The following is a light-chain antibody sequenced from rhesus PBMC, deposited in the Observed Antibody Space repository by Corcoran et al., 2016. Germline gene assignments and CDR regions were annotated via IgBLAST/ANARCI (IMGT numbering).Light chain of an antibody. V-gene: IGKV1-22*01. J-gene: IGKJ1*01. Sequence: DIQMTQSPSSLSASVGDTVTNTCRASQSISSRVAWYQQKPGKAPKPLIHKADTLQSGVPSRFSGSRSGPDFTLTISSLQSEDFATYYCQQYSSSPPCTFGQGTKVELK. CDR3: QQYSSSPPCT. CDR1: QSISSR. CDR2: KAD.